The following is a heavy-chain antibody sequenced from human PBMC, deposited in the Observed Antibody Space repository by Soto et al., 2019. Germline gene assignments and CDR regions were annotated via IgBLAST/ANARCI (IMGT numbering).Heavy chain of an antibody. CDR2: ISYDGSNK. V-gene: IGHV3-30-3*01. CDR1: GFTFSSYA. D-gene: IGHD3-3*01. J-gene: IGHJ6*02. CDR3: ERDQSISRFLEWNSYGMDV. Sequence: QVQLVESGGGVVQPGRSLRLSCAASGFTFSSYAMHWVRQAPGKGLEWVAVISYDGSNKYYADSVKGRFTISRDKSKNTMYLQMNSLRAEDQAVYYCERDQSISRFLEWNSYGMDVWGQGTTVTVSS.